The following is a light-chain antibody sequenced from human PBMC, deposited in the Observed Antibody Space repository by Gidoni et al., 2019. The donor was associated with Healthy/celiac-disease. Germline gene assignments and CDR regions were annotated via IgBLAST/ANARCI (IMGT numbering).Light chain of an antibody. J-gene: IGKJ4*01. Sequence: IQMTQSPSTLSASVGDRVTLTCRASHSIRSWLAWYQQKPGKAPKLLIYKASSLESGVPSRFSGSGSGTEFTLTISSLEPDDFAIYYCQQYNSYHFTFGGGTKVEIK. CDR3: QQYNSYHFT. V-gene: IGKV1-5*03. CDR2: KAS. CDR1: HSIRSW.